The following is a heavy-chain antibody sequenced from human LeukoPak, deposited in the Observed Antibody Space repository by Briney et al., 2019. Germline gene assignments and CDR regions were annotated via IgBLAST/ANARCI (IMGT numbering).Heavy chain of an antibody. J-gene: IGHJ4*02. Sequence: VKPSETLSLTCTVSGGSISSYYWSWIRQPPGKGLEWIGYIYYSGSTNYNPSLKSRVTISVDTSKNQFSLKLSSVAAADTAVYYCARDDDAIMGFDYWGQGTLVTVSS. CDR1: GGSISSYY. V-gene: IGHV4-59*12. D-gene: IGHD3-16*01. CDR3: ARDDDAIMGFDY. CDR2: IYYSGST.